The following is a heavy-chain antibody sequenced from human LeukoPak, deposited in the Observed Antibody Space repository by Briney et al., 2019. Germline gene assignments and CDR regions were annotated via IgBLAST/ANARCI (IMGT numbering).Heavy chain of an antibody. Sequence: TGGSLRLSCAASGFTFDDYAMHWVRQAPGKGLEWVSLISWDGGATYYADSVKGRFTISRDNSKSSLYLQLNSLRSENTALYYCAKGHCNGGSCYVLDSWGQGTLVTVSS. CDR1: GFTFDDYA. V-gene: IGHV3-43D*04. CDR3: AKGHCNGGSCYVLDS. J-gene: IGHJ4*02. CDR2: ISWDGGAT. D-gene: IGHD2-15*01.